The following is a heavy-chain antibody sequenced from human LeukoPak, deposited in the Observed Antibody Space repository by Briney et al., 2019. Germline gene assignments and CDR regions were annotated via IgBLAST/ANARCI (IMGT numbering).Heavy chain of an antibody. CDR3: AKDYEDSSGWSPFDY. CDR1: GITFSTYG. V-gene: IGHV3-23*01. Sequence: GGSLRLSCAASGITFSTYGMTWVRQAPGKGLEWVSDISGSGGSTYYADSVRGRFTISRDNSKNTLYLQMNSLRAEDTAVYYCAKDYEDSSGWSPFDYWGQGTLVTVSS. D-gene: IGHD6-19*01. CDR2: ISGSGGST. J-gene: IGHJ4*02.